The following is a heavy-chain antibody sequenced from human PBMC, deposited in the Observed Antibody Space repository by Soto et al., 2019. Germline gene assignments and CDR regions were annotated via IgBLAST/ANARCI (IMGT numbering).Heavy chain of an antibody. J-gene: IGHJ6*02. Sequence: QVQLGQSGAEVKKPGSSVKVSCKASGGTFSSYAISWVRQAPGQGLEWMGVIIPIFGTANYAQKFQGRVTITADESTSTAYMELSSLRSEDTAVYYCARPQVVVPAAARYYYYYGMDVWGQGTTVTVSS. CDR1: GGTFSSYA. D-gene: IGHD2-2*01. CDR2: IIPIFGTA. V-gene: IGHV1-69*01. CDR3: ARPQVVVPAAARYYYYYGMDV.